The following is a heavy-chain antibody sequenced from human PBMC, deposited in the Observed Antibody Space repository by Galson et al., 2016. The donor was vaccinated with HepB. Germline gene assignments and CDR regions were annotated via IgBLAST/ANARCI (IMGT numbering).Heavy chain of an antibody. CDR1: RFSFSDHY. D-gene: IGHD2-8*01. CDR2: IRNKRNNYIT. J-gene: IGHJ4*02. V-gene: IGHV3-72*01. CDR3: ARMANGADSD. Sequence: SLRLSCAGSRFSFSDHYMDWVRQAPGKGLEWVGRIRNKRNNYITEYAASVIGRFTISRDDSRNSVDLQMNTLKTEDTAVYYCARMANGADSDWGQGTLVTVSS.